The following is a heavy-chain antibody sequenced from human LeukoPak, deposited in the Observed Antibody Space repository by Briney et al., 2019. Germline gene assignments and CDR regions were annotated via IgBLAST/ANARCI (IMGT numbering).Heavy chain of an antibody. J-gene: IGHJ5*02. CDR1: GYSISSGYY. CDR3: ARDEDNGSYYSSSWFDP. Sequence: SETLSLTCTVSGYSISSGYYWGWIRQPPGKGLEWIGSIYHSGSTYYNPSLKSRVTISVDTSKNQFSLKLSSVTAADTAVYYCARDEDNGSYYSSSWFDPWGQGTLVTVSS. V-gene: IGHV4-38-2*02. CDR2: IYHSGST. D-gene: IGHD1-26*01.